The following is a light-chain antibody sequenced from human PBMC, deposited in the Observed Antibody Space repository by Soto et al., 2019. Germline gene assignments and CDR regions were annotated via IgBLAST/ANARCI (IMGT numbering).Light chain of an antibody. CDR2: TAS. CDR1: QSISSW. V-gene: IGKV1-5*03. Sequence: DIQMTQSPSTLSASVGDRVTITCRASQSISSWLAWYQQKPGKAPKLLIYTASSLESGVPSRFTGSGSGTDFTLTISSLPPEDFATYYGQQYNSLWTFGQGTKVDIK. CDR3: QQYNSLWT. J-gene: IGKJ1*01.